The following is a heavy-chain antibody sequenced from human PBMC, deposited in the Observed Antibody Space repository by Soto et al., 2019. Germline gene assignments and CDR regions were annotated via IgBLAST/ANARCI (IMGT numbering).Heavy chain of an antibody. D-gene: IGHD4-4*01. V-gene: IGHV3-30*03. CDR3: ATLDYTKIPYLYGLDI. J-gene: IGHJ6*02. Sequence: QVQLVESGGGVVQPGRSLRLSCAVSRFTFSSYGMHWVRQAPGKGLEWVAFISYDESNKYYADSVKGRFTISRDNSKNTLYLQMNSLRPEDTAVYYCATLDYTKIPYLYGLDIWGQGTTVTVSS. CDR2: ISYDESNK. CDR1: RFTFSSYG.